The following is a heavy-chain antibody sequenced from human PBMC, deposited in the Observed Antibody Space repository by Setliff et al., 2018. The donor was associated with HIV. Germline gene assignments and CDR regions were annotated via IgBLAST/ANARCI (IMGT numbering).Heavy chain of an antibody. CDR1: GYTFTSYD. Sequence: ASVKVSCKASGYTFTSYDINWVRQATGQGLEWMGWMSPNSCNAGYAQKFQGRVTMTRNTSISTAYMELSSLRSEDTAVYYCASGLAVAGKSYYYYYYMDVWGKGTTVTVSS. CDR3: ASGLAVAGKSYYYYYYMDV. V-gene: IGHV1-8*01. CDR2: MSPNSCNA. D-gene: IGHD6-19*01. J-gene: IGHJ6*03.